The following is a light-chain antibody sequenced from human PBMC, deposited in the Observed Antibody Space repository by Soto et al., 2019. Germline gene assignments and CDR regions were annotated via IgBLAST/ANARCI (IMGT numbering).Light chain of an antibody. J-gene: IGKJ2*01. Sequence: DIQMTQSPSSLSASVGDRVTITCRASQSISSYLKWYQQKPGKAPKILIYAASSLPSGVPSRFSGSGSVTDFTLTISSLQPEDFATYYCQQNYSTPYTFGQGTKLEIK. CDR1: QSISSY. CDR2: AAS. V-gene: IGKV1-39*01. CDR3: QQNYSTPYT.